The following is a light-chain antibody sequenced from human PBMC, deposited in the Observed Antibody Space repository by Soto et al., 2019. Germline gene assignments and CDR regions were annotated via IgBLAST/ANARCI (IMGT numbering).Light chain of an antibody. J-gene: IGLJ2*01. CDR3: AAWDDTLRARV. V-gene: IGLV1-44*01. Sequence: QTVVAQPPSASGTPGQRVTISCSGSNSNIGRNDVTWYQQVPGTAPQCLIYSNDQRPSGVPDRISGYRSGTSASLAISGLQSGDEAEYYCAAWDDTLRARVFGGGTKLTVL. CDR2: SND. CDR1: NSNIGRND.